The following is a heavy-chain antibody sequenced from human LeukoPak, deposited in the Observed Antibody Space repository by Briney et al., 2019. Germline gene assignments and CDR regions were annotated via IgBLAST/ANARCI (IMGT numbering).Heavy chain of an antibody. CDR1: GYTFTGYY. D-gene: IGHD2-2*01. CDR3: ARADCSSATCYWVY. Sequence: GASVKVSCKASGYTFTGYYMHWVRQAPGQGLEWMGWINPNSGGTNYAQKFQGRVTMTRDTSISTAYVELSRLRSDDTAMYYCARADCSSATCYWVYWGQGTLVTVSS. CDR2: INPNSGGT. J-gene: IGHJ4*02. V-gene: IGHV1-2*02.